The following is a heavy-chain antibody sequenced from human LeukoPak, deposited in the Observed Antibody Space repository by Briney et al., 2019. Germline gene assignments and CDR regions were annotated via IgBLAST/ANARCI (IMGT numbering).Heavy chain of an antibody. J-gene: IGHJ5*02. CDR1: GLTFSTYS. CDR2: ISSDSGTI. D-gene: IGHD1-14*01. V-gene: IGHV3-48*01. CDR3: ARAAQPGFDP. Sequence: PGGSLRLSCGAPGLTFSTYSMNWVRQAPGKGLEWVSYISSDSGTIYYADSVKGRFTISRDNAKKSLYLQMNSLRAEDTAVYYCARAAQPGFDPWGQGTLVTVSS.